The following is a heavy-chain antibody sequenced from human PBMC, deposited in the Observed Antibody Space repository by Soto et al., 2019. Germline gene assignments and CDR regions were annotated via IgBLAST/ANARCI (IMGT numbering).Heavy chain of an antibody. CDR3: ARGWGGYSYYMDV. D-gene: IGHD6-19*01. J-gene: IGHJ6*03. CDR2: IWYDGSKK. V-gene: IGHV3-33*01. CDR1: GFPFSNSG. Sequence: AGGSLRLSCAASGFPFSNSGMHWVRQAPGKGLEWVAIIWYDGSKKYYADSVKDRFTISRDNSKNTLYLQMNSLRAEDTAVYYCARGWGGYSYYMDVWGKGTTVTVSS.